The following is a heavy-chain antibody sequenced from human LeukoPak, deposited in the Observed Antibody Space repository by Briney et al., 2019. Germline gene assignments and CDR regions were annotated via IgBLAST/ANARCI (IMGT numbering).Heavy chain of an antibody. J-gene: IGHJ3*02. D-gene: IGHD3-10*01. Sequence: GGSLRLSCAASGFTFSSYGMHWVRQAPGEGLEWVAVIWYDGSNKYYADSVKGRFTISRDNSKNTLYLQMNSLRAEDTAVYYCARDSRPAMVRGTFDIWGQGTMVTVSS. CDR1: GFTFSSYG. CDR2: IWYDGSNK. CDR3: ARDSRPAMVRGTFDI. V-gene: IGHV3-33*01.